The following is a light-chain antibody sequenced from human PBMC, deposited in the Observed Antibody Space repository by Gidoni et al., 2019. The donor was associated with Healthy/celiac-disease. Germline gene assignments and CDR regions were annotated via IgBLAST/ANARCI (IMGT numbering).Light chain of an antibody. J-gene: IGKJ2*01. Sequence: EIVMTQSPATLSVSPGERATRSCRASQSVNSNLAWYQQKPGQAPRLLIYGASTRATGIPARFSGSGSGTEFTLTISSLQSEDFAVYYCQQYNNWLMYTFXQXTKLEIK. CDR2: GAS. V-gene: IGKV3-15*01. CDR1: QSVNSN. CDR3: QQYNNWLMYT.